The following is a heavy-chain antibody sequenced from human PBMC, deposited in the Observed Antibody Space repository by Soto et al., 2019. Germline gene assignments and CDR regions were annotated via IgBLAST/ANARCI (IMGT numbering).Heavy chain of an antibody. CDR1: GYTFTSYY. D-gene: IGHD3-22*01. V-gene: IGHV1-46*01. J-gene: IGHJ4*02. CDR2: IRPSGGST. CDR3: ARDLPAYDSSGYQRGLGY. Sequence: GASVKVSCKASGYTFTSYYMHWVRQAPGQGPEGVGIIRPSGGSTGYAQKFQGRVTMPRDTSTSTVYMELSSLRSEDTAVYYCARDLPAYDSSGYQRGLGYWGQGTLVTVSS.